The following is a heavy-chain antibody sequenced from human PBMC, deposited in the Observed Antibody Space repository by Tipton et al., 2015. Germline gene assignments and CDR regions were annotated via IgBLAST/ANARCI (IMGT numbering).Heavy chain of an antibody. Sequence: SLRLSCAASGFSVRGNDMSWVRQAPGQGLEWVSFISTEGTTIYADSVKGRFTISRDTSKNTLYLQMHNLGVEDTAVYYCATGGQYDLIRGSYRHDGFDIWGQGTMVTVSS. CDR3: ATGGQYDLIRGSYRHDGFDI. J-gene: IGHJ3*02. CDR2: ISTEGTT. V-gene: IGHV3-53*01. D-gene: IGHD3-16*02. CDR1: GFSVRGND.